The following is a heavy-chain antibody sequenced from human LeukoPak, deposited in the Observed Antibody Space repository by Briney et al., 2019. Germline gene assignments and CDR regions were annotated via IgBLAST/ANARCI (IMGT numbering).Heavy chain of an antibody. CDR2: IYSGGST. Sequence: PGGSLRLSCAASGFTFSSYAMSWVRQAPGRGLEWVSVIYSGGSTYYADSVKGRFTISRDNSKNTLYLQMNSLRAEDTAVYYCARGDYYDSSGYPESFDYWGQGTLVTVSS. D-gene: IGHD3-22*01. CDR3: ARGDYYDSSGYPESFDY. V-gene: IGHV3-66*01. CDR1: GFTFSSYA. J-gene: IGHJ4*02.